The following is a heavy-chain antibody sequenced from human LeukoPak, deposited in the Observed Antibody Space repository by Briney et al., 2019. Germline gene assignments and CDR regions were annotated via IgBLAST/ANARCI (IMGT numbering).Heavy chain of an antibody. D-gene: IGHD6-13*01. Sequence: SETLSLTCTVSDYSIKKSAYYWGWIRQSPVKGLEWIGSIYYSGHTYYNPSFTSRVTISVDTSKNQVSLRLTSVTAADTAVYYCARIYSSSWFLNWFDPWGQGTLVTVSS. CDR3: ARIYSSSWFLNWFDP. J-gene: IGHJ5*02. V-gene: IGHV4-39*07. CDR2: IYYSGHT. CDR1: DYSIKKSAYY.